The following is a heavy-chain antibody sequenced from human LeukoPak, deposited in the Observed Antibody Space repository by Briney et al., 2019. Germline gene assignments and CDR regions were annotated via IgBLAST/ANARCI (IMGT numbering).Heavy chain of an antibody. CDR3: ARGPSQWLVGQDRARRPY. Sequence: SETLSLTCAVYGGSFSGYYWSWIRQPPGKGLEWIGEINHSGSTNYNPSPKSRVTISVDTSKNQFSLKLSSVTAADTAVYYCARGPSQWLVGQDRARRPYWGQGTLVTVSS. D-gene: IGHD6-19*01. J-gene: IGHJ4*02. V-gene: IGHV4-34*01. CDR1: GGSFSGYY. CDR2: INHSGST.